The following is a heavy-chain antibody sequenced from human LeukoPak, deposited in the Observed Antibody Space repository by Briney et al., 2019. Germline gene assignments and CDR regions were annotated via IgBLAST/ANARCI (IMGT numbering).Heavy chain of an antibody. J-gene: IGHJ4*02. V-gene: IGHV4-34*01. CDR3: ARVGSRGFGY. D-gene: IGHD3-10*01. Sequence: SETVSLTCAVYGGSFSGYYWSWIRQPPGKGLEWIGEINHSGSTNYNPSLKSRVTISVDTSKNQFSLKLSSVTAADTAVYYCARVGSRGFGYWGQGTLVTVSS. CDR2: INHSGST. CDR1: GGSFSGYY.